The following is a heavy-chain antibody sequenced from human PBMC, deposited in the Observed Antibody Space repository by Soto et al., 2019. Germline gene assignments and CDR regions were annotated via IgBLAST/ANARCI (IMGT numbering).Heavy chain of an antibody. Sequence: QVQLQESGPGLVKPSQTLSLTCTVSGGSISSGGYYWSWIRQHPGKGLEWIGYIYYSGSTYYNPSLKSRVTISVDTSKNQFSLKLSSVTAADTAVYYCAREQGNDYYYYYGMDVWGQGTTVTVSS. V-gene: IGHV4-31*03. CDR1: GGSISSGGYY. CDR2: IYYSGST. D-gene: IGHD4-4*01. CDR3: AREQGNDYYYYYGMDV. J-gene: IGHJ6*02.